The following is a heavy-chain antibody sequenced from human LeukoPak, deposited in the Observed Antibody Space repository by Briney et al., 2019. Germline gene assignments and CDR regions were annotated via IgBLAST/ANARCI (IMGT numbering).Heavy chain of an antibody. J-gene: IGHJ5*02. V-gene: IGHV3-9*01. CDR2: ISWNSNSI. CDR1: GFTFDDYA. D-gene: IGHD2-21*02. Sequence: PGGSLRLSCAASGFTFDDYAMHWVRHAPGKGLEWVSGISWNSNSIGYADSVKGRFTISRDNAKNSLYLQMNSLRAEDTAVYYCARDCGGDENWFDPWGQGTLVTVSS. CDR3: ARDCGGDENWFDP.